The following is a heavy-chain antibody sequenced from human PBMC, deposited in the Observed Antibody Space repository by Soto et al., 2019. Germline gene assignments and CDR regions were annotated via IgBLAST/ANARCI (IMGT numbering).Heavy chain of an antibody. V-gene: IGHV4-4*02. D-gene: IGHD3-3*01. CDR2: MFHSGGA. CDR1: DGSRWTCYQ. Sequence: SHTRFVADGSRWTCYQCSGVRQPPGKGLEWIGKMFHSGGADYSPSLKSRVTISEDSSKNHFSLRLTAVTAADTSVYYCATGNVDSMLDEWGQGTQFTVSA. CDR3: ATGNVDSMLDE. J-gene: IGHJ4*02.